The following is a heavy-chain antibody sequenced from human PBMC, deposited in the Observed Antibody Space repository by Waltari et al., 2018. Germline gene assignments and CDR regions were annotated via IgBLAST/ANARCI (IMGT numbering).Heavy chain of an antibody. Sequence: QVQLQESGPGLVKPSETLSLTCAVSGYSISSGYYWGWIRQPPGKGLEWIGSIYHSGSTYDNPALKSRVTISVDTSKNQFYLKLSSVTAADTAVYYCASGWGDGAFDIWGQGTMVTVSS. D-gene: IGHD3-16*01. CDR2: IYHSGST. CDR3: ASGWGDGAFDI. CDR1: GYSISSGYY. V-gene: IGHV4-38-2*01. J-gene: IGHJ3*02.